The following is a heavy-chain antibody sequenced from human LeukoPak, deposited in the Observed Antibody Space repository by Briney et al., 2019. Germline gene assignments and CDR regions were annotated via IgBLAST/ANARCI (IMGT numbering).Heavy chain of an antibody. J-gene: IGHJ6*03. CDR3: AKVGNGNYYYYMDV. D-gene: IGHD1-1*01. V-gene: IGHV3-23*01. CDR2: ISGSGGST. Sequence: GESLRLSCAASGFTFSSYAMSWVRQAPGKGLEWVSAISGSGGSTYYADSVKGRFTISRDNSKNTLYLQMNSLRAEDTAVYYCAKVGNGNYYYYMDVWGKGTTVTVSS. CDR1: GFTFSSYA.